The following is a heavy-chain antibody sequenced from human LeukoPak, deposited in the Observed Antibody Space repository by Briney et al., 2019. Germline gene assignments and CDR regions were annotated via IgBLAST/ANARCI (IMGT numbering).Heavy chain of an antibody. CDR1: GYTFTSYD. J-gene: IGHJ4*02. D-gene: IGHD3-22*01. Sequence: ASVKVSCKASGYTFTSYDINWVRQATGQGLEWMGWMNPNSGNTGYAQEFQGRVTMTRNTSISTAYMELSSLRSEDTAVYYCARVAYYYDSSGYYQRLKYFDYWGQGTLVTVSS. V-gene: IGHV1-8*01. CDR3: ARVAYYYDSSGYYQRLKYFDY. CDR2: MNPNSGNT.